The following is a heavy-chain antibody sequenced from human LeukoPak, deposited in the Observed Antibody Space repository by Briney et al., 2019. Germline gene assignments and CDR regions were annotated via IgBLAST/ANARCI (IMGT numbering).Heavy chain of an antibody. D-gene: IGHD3-10*01. CDR1: GGSISSYY. Sequence: PSETLSLTCTVSGGSISSYYWSWIRQPPGKGLEWIGYIYYSGSTNYNPSLKSRVTISVDTSKNQFSLKLSSVTAADTAMYYCTRANGYGLIDYWGQGTLVTVSS. CDR3: TRANGYGLIDY. J-gene: IGHJ4*02. V-gene: IGHV4-59*12. CDR2: IYYSGST.